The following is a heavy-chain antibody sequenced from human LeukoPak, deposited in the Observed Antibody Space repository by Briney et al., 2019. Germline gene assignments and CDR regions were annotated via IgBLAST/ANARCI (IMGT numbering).Heavy chain of an antibody. V-gene: IGHV3-23*01. CDR2: ISGSGGST. D-gene: IGHD1-26*01. CDR3: AKDAPIVGATRGFDY. CDR1: GFTFSSYW. Sequence: GGSLRLSCAASGFTFSSYWMTWVRQAPGKGLEWVSAISGSGGSTYYADSVKGRFTISRDNSKNTLYLQMNSLRAEDTAVYYCAKDAPIVGATRGFDYWGQGTLVTVSS. J-gene: IGHJ4*02.